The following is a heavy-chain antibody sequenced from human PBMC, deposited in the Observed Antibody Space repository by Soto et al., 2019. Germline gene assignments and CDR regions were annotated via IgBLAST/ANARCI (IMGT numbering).Heavy chain of an antibody. CDR3: AHSLIMGGLQRTFDP. V-gene: IGHV2-5*01. CDR1: GFSLTTSGVG. Sequence: QITLKESGPTLVKPTQTLTLTCTFSGFSLTTSGVGVGWIRQPPGKALEWLALIYWNGDERYSPSLKNRLTITKDTSKNQVVLKMTNMDPVDTATYSCAHSLIMGGLQRTFDPWGQGTLVTVSS. CDR2: IYWNGDE. D-gene: IGHD6-25*01. J-gene: IGHJ5*02.